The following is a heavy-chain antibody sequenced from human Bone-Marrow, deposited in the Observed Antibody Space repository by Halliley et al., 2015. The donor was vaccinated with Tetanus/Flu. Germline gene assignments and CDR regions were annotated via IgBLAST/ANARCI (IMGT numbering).Heavy chain of an antibody. Sequence: VQLVQSGAEVKKPGESLKISCKGSGYTFTSYWIVWVRQMPGRGLEWMGIIYPGGSNTRYSPSFQGQVTISADKSIRTAYLQWSSLQAADAAFYFCARRIAVANTGHYFDYWGQGTLVPVSS. J-gene: IGHJ4*02. CDR3: ARRIAVANTGHYFDY. V-gene: IGHV5-51*03. CDR2: IYPGGSNT. D-gene: IGHD6-19*01. CDR1: GYTFTSYW.